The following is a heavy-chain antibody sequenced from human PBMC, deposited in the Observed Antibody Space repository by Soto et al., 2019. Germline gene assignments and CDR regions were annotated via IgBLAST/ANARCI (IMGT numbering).Heavy chain of an antibody. CDR3: AIAFPTGMDTFDF. D-gene: IGHD5-18*01. CDR1: GLTFSRYT. J-gene: IGHJ4*03. CDR2: ISTLSNYI. Sequence: PGGSLRLSCAASGLTFSRYTMNWVRQAPGKGLEWVSSISTLSNYIYYADSVRGRFTISRDNANKSLFLQMDSLRAEDTAVYYWAIAFPTGMDTFDFWGQGTLVTVSS. V-gene: IGHV3-21*01.